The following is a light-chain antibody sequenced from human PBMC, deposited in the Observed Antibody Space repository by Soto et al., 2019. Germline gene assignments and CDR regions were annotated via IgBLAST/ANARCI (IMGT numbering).Light chain of an antibody. CDR2: SNN. J-gene: IGLJ2*01. V-gene: IGLV1-44*01. CDR1: STNIGSNT. CDR3: AAWDDSLNGVV. Sequence: QSVLTQPPSACGTPGKRDNSSCSGSSTNIGSNTVNWYQQLPGTAPKLLIYSNNQRPSGVPDRFSGSKSVTSASLAISGLQSEDEADYYCAAWDDSLNGVVFGGGTNLTVL.